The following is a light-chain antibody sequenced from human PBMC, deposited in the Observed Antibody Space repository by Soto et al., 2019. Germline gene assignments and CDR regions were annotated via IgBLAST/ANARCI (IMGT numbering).Light chain of an antibody. Sequence: DIQMTQSPSSVSGSVGDRVTITCGASQSISSYLNWYQQKPGKAPKLLIYAASSLQSGVPSRFSGSGSGTDFTLTISSLQPEDFATYYCQQSYSTPLTFGGGTKVDI. V-gene: IGKV1-39*01. J-gene: IGKJ4*01. CDR2: AAS. CDR1: QSISSY. CDR3: QQSYSTPLT.